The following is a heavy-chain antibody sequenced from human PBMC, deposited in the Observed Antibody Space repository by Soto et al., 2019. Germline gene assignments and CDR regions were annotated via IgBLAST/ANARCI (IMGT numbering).Heavy chain of an antibody. CDR3: AKDRRYGGSAFDY. J-gene: IGHJ4*02. CDR2: ISDDGTSK. D-gene: IGHD2-15*01. Sequence: QVQLVESGGGVVQPGRSLRLSCAASGFTFSRYGMQWVRQAPGKGLEWVAVISDDGTSKYYAHSVKGRFTISRDNSKKTLYVQTNSLRVEDTAVYYCAKDRRYGGSAFDYWGQGTLVTVSS. CDR1: GFTFSRYG. V-gene: IGHV3-30*18.